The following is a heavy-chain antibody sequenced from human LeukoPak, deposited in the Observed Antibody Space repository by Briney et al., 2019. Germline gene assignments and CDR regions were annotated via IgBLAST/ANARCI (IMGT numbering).Heavy chain of an antibody. CDR2: MNSDGSSA. J-gene: IGHJ6*02. V-gene: IGHV3-74*01. D-gene: IGHD3-22*01. Sequence: GGSLRLSCAASGFTVSTYWMHWVRQAPGKGLVWVSRMNSDGSSATYADFVKGRFTISRDNAKNTLYLQMNSLRAEDTAVYYCTKNDYYDSRGYYYYKGMDVWGQGTTVTVSS. CDR1: GFTVSTYW. CDR3: TKNDYYDSRGYYYYKGMDV.